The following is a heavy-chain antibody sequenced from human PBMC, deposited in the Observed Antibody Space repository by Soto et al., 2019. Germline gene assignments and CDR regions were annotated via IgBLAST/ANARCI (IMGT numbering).Heavy chain of an antibody. J-gene: IGHJ4*02. D-gene: IGHD2-8*01. CDR1: GGSFSGYY. Sequence: SETLSLTCAVYGGSFSGYYWSWIRQPPGKGLEWIGEINHSGSTNYNPSLKSRVTISVDTSKNQFSLKLSSVTAADTAVYYCARDRRYCTNGVCYDRGPSDYWGQGTLVSVSS. CDR2: INHSGST. CDR3: ARDRRYCTNGVCYDRGPSDY. V-gene: IGHV4-34*01.